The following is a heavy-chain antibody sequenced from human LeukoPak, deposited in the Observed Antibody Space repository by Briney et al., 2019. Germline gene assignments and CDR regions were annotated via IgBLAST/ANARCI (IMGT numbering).Heavy chain of an antibody. CDR3: ARGYGSGSYYGY. Sequence: NSSETLSLTCAVYGGSFSGYYWSWIRQPPGKGLEWIGEINHSGSTNYNPSLKSRVTISVDTSKNQFSLKLSSVTAADTAVYYCARGYGSGSYYGYWGQGTLVTVSS. CDR1: GGSFSGYY. V-gene: IGHV4-34*01. D-gene: IGHD3-10*01. CDR2: INHSGST. J-gene: IGHJ4*01.